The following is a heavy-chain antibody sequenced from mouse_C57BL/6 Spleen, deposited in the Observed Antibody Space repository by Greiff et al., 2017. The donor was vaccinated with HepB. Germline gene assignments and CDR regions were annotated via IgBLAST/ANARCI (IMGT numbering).Heavy chain of an antibody. V-gene: IGHV5-6*01. CDR1: GFTFSSYG. J-gene: IGHJ4*01. Sequence: EVMLVESGGDLVKPGGSLKLSCAASGFTFSSYGMSWVRQTPDKRLEWVATISSGGSYTYYPDSVKGRFTISRDNAKNNLYLQMSSLKSEDTAMYYCAREGRRGAMDYWGHGTSVTVSS. D-gene: IGHD1-2*01. CDR3: AREGRRGAMDY. CDR2: ISSGGSYT.